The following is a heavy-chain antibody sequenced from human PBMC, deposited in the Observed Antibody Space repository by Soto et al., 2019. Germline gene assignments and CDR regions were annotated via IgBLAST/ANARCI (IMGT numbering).Heavy chain of an antibody. D-gene: IGHD6-6*01. V-gene: IGHV4-34*01. Sequence: PSETLSLTCAVYGGSFSGYYWSWIRQPPGKGLEWIGEVNHSGSTNYNPSLKSRVTISVDTSENQFSLKLSSVTAADTAVYYCARGTRGIAARVVYYYYYMDVWGKGTTVTVSS. CDR1: GGSFSGYY. J-gene: IGHJ6*03. CDR2: VNHSGST. CDR3: ARGTRGIAARVVYYYYYMDV.